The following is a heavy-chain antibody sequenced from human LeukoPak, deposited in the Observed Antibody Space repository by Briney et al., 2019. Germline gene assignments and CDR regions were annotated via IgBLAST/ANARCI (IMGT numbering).Heavy chain of an antibody. CDR1: GGFISSGSYY. Sequence: PSETLSLTCTVSGGFISSGSYYWSWIRQPAGKGLEWIGRIYTSGSTYYNPSLKSRVTISVDTSKNQFSLKLSSVTAADTAVYYCARDLGNYGDYINWFDPWGQGTLVTVSS. CDR3: ARDLGNYGDYINWFDP. D-gene: IGHD4-17*01. J-gene: IGHJ5*02. V-gene: IGHV4-61*02. CDR2: IYTSGST.